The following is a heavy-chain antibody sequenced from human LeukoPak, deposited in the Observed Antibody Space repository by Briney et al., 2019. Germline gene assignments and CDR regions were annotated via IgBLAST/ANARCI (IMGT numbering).Heavy chain of an antibody. CDR2: MSYDGSNK. CDR1: GFTFSSYA. D-gene: IGHD6-19*01. V-gene: IGHV3-30-3*01. CDR3: ARDKHLGVGGGAFDY. Sequence: QSGGSLRLSCAASGFTFSSYAMHWVRQAPGKGLEWVAVMSYDGSNKYYADSVKGRFTISRDNSKSTLYLQMNSLRAEDTAVYYCARDKHLGVGGGAFDYWGQGTLVTVSS. J-gene: IGHJ4*02.